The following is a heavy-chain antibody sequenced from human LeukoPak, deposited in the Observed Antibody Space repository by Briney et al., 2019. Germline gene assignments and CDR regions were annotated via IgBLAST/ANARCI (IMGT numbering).Heavy chain of an antibody. CDR2: ISGSCGST. V-gene: IGHV3-23*01. CDR3: AQGRWGSYHLWDAFDI. Sequence: GGSLRLSCAASGFTFSSYAMSWVRQAPGEGLEWVSAISGSCGSTYYADSVKGRVTISRDNSKNTLYLQMNSLRAEDTAVYYCAQGRWGSYHLWDAFDIWGQGTMVTVSS. CDR1: GFTFSSYA. D-gene: IGHD3-16*01. J-gene: IGHJ3*02.